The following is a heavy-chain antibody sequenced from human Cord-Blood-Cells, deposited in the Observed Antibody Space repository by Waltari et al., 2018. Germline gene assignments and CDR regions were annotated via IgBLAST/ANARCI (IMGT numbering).Heavy chain of an antibody. Sequence: QVQLQESGPGLVKPSQTLSLTCTVPGGSISSGDYSWSWIRQPPGKGLEWIGYIYYSGSTYYNPSLKSRVTISVDTSKNQFSLKLSSVTTADTAVYYCARPSNWGSWYFDLWGRGTLVTVSS. D-gene: IGHD7-27*01. CDR3: ARPSNWGSWYFDL. CDR1: GGSISSGDYS. V-gene: IGHV4-30-4*08. CDR2: IYYSGST. J-gene: IGHJ2*01.